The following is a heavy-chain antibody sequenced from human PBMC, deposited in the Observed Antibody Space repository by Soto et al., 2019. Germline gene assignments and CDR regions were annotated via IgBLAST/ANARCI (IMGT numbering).Heavy chain of an antibody. CDR1: GYTFTSYG. J-gene: IGHJ4*02. V-gene: IGHV1-18*01. D-gene: IGHD2-21*02. CDR2: ISAYNGNT. Sequence: ASVKVSCKASGYTFTSYGISWVRQAPGQGLEWMGWISAYNGNTNYAQKLQGRVTMTTDTSTSTAYMELRSLRSDDTAFFSFAKENKTRGVVTATYDYWGQGTLVTVPS. CDR3: AKENKTRGVVTATYDY.